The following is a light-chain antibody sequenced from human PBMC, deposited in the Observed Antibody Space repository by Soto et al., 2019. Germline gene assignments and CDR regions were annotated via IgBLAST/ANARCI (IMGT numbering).Light chain of an antibody. CDR3: QKYNSAPRT. CDR2: GAS. J-gene: IGKJ1*01. Sequence: DILMTQSPSSLSASVGDRVTVTCRASQGISIYLAWYQQRPGKVPKLLIYGASTLASGVPSRFSGSGSGTDFTLTISSLQPEDVATYYCQKYNSAPRTFGQGTKVEIK. CDR1: QGISIY. V-gene: IGKV1-27*01.